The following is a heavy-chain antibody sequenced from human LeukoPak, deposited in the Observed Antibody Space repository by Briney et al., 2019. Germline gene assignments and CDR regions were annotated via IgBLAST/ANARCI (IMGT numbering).Heavy chain of an antibody. CDR1: GFTFTSSA. V-gene: IGHV1-58*02. Sequence: ASVKVSFKSSGFTFTSSAMQWVRQARGQRLEWIGWIVVGSGNTNYAQKFQERVTITRDMSTSTAYMEMSNPRSEDTAVYYCAADGVVAHHNWFDPWGQGTLVTVSS. J-gene: IGHJ5*02. CDR3: AADGVVAHHNWFDP. D-gene: IGHD2-15*01. CDR2: IVVGSGNT.